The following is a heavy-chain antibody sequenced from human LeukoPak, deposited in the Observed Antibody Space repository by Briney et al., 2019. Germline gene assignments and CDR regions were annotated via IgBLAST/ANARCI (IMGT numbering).Heavy chain of an antibody. J-gene: IGHJ4*02. Sequence: SVKVSCKASGGTFSSYAISWVRQAPGQGLEWMGGIIPIFGTANYAQKFQGRVTMTRDTSISTAYMELSRLRSDDTAVYYCARGAILLWFGEFGYFDYWGQGTLVTVSS. D-gene: IGHD3-10*01. CDR3: ARGAILLWFGEFGYFDY. CDR1: GGTFSSYA. CDR2: IIPIFGTA. V-gene: IGHV1-69*05.